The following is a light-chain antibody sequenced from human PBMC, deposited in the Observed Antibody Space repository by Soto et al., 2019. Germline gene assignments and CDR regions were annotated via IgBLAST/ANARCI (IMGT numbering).Light chain of an antibody. Sequence: QSALTQPASVSGSPGQSITISCTGTSSDVGAYNFVSWYQQHPGKVPKLMLFDVSSRPSGVSDRFSGSKSGNTASLTISGLQAEDEGDYYCRSYPSSSTHVFGSGTKLTVL. V-gene: IGLV2-14*03. CDR3: RSYPSSSTHV. CDR2: DVS. CDR1: SSDVGAYNF. J-gene: IGLJ1*01.